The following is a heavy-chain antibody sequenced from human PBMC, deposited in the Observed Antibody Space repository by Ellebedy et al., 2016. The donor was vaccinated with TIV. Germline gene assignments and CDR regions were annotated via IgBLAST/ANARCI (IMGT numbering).Heavy chain of an antibody. CDR2: IYYSGST. V-gene: IGHV4-31*03. J-gene: IGHJ5*02. CDR3: ARDSRFIDQQHNWFDP. D-gene: IGHD2-15*01. Sequence: MPSETLSLTCTVSGGSISSSSYYWGWIRQPPGKGLEWIGYIYYSGSTYYNPSLKSRVTISVDTSKNQFSLKLSSVTAADTAVYYCARDSRFIDQQHNWFDPWGQGTLVTVSS. CDR1: GGSISSSSYY.